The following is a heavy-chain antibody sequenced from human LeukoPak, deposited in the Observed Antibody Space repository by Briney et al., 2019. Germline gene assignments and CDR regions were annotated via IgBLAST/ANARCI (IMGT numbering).Heavy chain of an antibody. V-gene: IGHV3-20*04. CDR3: ARSGYYGSGSYSDY. J-gene: IGHJ4*02. Sequence: PGRSLRLSCAASGFTFEDYGMSWVRHAPGKGLEWVSGINWHGDRTVYADSVKGRFTISRDNAKNSLYLQMNSLRAEDTALYYCARSGYYGSGSYSDYWGQGTLVTVSS. D-gene: IGHD3-10*01. CDR2: INWHGDRT. CDR1: GFTFEDYG.